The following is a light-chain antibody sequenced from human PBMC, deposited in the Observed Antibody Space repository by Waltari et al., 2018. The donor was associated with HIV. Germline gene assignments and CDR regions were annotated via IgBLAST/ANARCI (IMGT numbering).Light chain of an antibody. CDR3: VVWDDTLRGVI. Sequence: SVLTQPTSASGTPGHGVTLARPRSTCTTGSTSSSWYHPPPGTAPKLLIHRNNQRPSGVPDRFSGSTSGTSASLAISGLRSEDEAEYYCVVWDDTLRGVIFGGGTKVAVL. J-gene: IGLJ2*01. CDR2: RNN. CDR1: TCTTGSTS. V-gene: IGLV1-47*01.